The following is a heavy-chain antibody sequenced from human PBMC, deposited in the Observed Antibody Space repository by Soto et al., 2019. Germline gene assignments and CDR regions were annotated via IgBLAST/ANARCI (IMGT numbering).Heavy chain of an antibody. CDR3: ARGDSSGWLHY. V-gene: IGHV1-18*01. CDR1: GYIFTSYG. J-gene: IGHJ4*02. D-gene: IGHD6-19*01. CDR2: ISGYNGNT. Sequence: ASVKVSCKASGYIFTSYGISWVRQAPGQGLEWMGWISGYNGNTNYAQKLQGRVTMTTDTSTSTVYMELRTLRSDDTAVYYCARGDSSGWLHYWGQGTLVTSPQ.